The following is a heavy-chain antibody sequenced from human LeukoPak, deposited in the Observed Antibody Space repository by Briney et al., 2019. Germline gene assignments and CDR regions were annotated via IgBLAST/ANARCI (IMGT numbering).Heavy chain of an antibody. CDR1: GFTFSSYW. CDR3: AITGVLTGFDAFDI. Sequence: PGGSLRLSCAASGFTFSSYWMHWVRQAPGKGLVWVSRINSDGSSTSYADSVKGRFTISRDNAKNTLYLQMNSLRAEDTAVYYCAITGVLTGFDAFDIWGQGTMVTVPS. CDR2: INSDGSST. J-gene: IGHJ3*02. D-gene: IGHD3-9*01. V-gene: IGHV3-74*01.